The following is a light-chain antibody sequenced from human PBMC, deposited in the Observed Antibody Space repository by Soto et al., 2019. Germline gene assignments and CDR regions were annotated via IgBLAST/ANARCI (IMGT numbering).Light chain of an antibody. CDR1: QSVSSN. Sequence: EIVMYHSPFTLSVSPGERATLSCRASQSVSSNLAWYQQKPGQAPRLLIYGASTRATGIPARFTGSGSGTEFTLTISSLQSEDFEVYYCQHYHNWPPITFGQGTRL. V-gene: IGKV3-15*01. J-gene: IGKJ5*01. CDR3: QHYHNWPPIT. CDR2: GAS.